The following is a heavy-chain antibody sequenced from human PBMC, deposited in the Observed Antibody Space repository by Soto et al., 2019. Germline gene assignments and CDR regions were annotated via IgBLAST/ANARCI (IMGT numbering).Heavy chain of an antibody. Sequence: EVQLVEPGGGLVQPGGSLRLSCAASGFTFSSYWMSWVRQAPGKGLEWVANIKQDGSEKYYVDSVKGRFTISRDNAKNSLYLQMNSLRAEDTAVYYCARAQYCSSTSCYLYYFDYWGQGTLVTVSS. V-gene: IGHV3-7*01. J-gene: IGHJ4*02. D-gene: IGHD2-2*01. CDR3: ARAQYCSSTSCYLYYFDY. CDR2: IKQDGSEK. CDR1: GFTFSSYW.